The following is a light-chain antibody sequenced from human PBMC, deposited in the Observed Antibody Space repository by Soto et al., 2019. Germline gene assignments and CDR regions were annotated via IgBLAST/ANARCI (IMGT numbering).Light chain of an antibody. CDR3: QQYNNWPKT. CDR2: GAS. CDR1: QSGSSN. J-gene: IGKJ5*01. V-gene: IGKV3-15*01. Sequence: EVVLTQSPATLSVSPGEGATLSCRTSQSGSSNLAWYQQKPGQGPRLLIYGASTRATGIPARFSGSGSGTEFTLTISSLQSEDFAVYYCQQYNNWPKTFGQGARLELK.